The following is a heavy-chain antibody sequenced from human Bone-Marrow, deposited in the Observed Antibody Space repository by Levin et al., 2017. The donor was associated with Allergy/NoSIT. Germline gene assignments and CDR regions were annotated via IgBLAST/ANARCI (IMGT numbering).Heavy chain of an antibody. J-gene: IGHJ6*02. CDR2: VSWNSGLI. CDR3: AKTFTLTGGLDV. D-gene: IGHD3-16*01. CDR1: GFTFDDYA. V-gene: IGHV3-9*01. Sequence: QSGGSLRLSCAASGFTFDDYAMAWVRQAPGKGLEWVAGVSWNSGLIDYADSVKGRFTISRDNARNSLFLQMNSLRTDDTALYYCAKTFTLTGGLDVWGQGTTVIVSS.